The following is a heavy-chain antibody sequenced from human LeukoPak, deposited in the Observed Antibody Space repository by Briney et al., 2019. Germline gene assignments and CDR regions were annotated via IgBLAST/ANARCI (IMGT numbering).Heavy chain of an antibody. D-gene: IGHD1-26*01. V-gene: IGHV4-39*01. CDR3: ARSSGRVVLGYCNLGSCLNYFDS. Sequence: SETLSLTCTVSGGSISSSNYYWGWIRQPPGKGLEWIGSIYHRGSTYYTPSLKSRVTVSVATSKNQFSLKMNYVTAADTALYYCARSSGRVVLGYCNLGSCLNYFDSWGQGTLVTVSS. CDR2: IYHRGST. CDR1: GGSISSSNYY. J-gene: IGHJ4*02.